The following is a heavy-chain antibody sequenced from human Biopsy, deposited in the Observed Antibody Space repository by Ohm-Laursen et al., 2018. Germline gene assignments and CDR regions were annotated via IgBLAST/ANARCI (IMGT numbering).Heavy chain of an antibody. V-gene: IGHV4-39*01. Sequence: TLSLTCTVSGGSISSNYYYWGWIRQPPGKGLEWIGSIYYSGNNNSTPSLKSPITISVDTSKNQFSLKLSSATAADPAVFYCARHGFQGYCTGGSCVDYWGQGALVTVSS. CDR3: ARHGFQGYCTGGSCVDY. J-gene: IGHJ4*02. CDR1: GGSISSNYYY. CDR2: IYYSGNN. D-gene: IGHD2-15*01.